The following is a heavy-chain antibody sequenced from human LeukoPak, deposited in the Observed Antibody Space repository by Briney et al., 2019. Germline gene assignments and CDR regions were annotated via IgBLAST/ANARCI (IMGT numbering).Heavy chain of an antibody. CDR3: ARMSGLDSSGYHDC. V-gene: IGHV1-18*01. D-gene: IGHD3-22*01. Sequence: ASVKVSCKASGYTFTSYGISWVRQAPGQGLEWMGWISAYNGNTNYAQKLQGRVTMTTDTSTSTAYMELRSLRSDDTAVYYCARMSGLDSSGYHDCWGQGTLVTVSS. CDR1: GYTFTSYG. CDR2: ISAYNGNT. J-gene: IGHJ4*02.